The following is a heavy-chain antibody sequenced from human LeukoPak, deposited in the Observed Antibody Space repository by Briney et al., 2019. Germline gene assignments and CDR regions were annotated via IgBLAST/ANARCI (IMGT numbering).Heavy chain of an antibody. D-gene: IGHD1-1*01. CDR1: GDNVSSNSAA. CDR3: ARALAGGRSFDL. J-gene: IGHJ2*01. V-gene: IGHV6-1*01. Sequence: SQTLSLTCAISGDNVSSNSAAWNWIRQSPSRGLEWLGRTYYRSKWSNDYALSVKSRITINPDTSKNQFSLQLNSLTPEDTAAYYCARALAGGRSFDLWGRGTLVTVSS. CDR2: TYYRSKWSN.